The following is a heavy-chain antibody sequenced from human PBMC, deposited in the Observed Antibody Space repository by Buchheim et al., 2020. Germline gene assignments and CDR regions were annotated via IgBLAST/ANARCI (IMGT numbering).Heavy chain of an antibody. J-gene: IGHJ6*02. D-gene: IGHD2-15*01. CDR3: ARDIVVVVAAFNYYYYGMDV. CDR2: MNPNSGNT. Sequence: QVQPVQSGAEVKKPGASVKVSCKASGYTFTSYDINWVRQATGQGLEWMGWMNPNSGNTGYAQKFQGRVTMTRNTSITTAYLEVSSLRSEDTAVYYCARDIVVVVAAFNYYYYGMDVWGQGTT. CDR1: GYTFTSYD. V-gene: IGHV1-8*01.